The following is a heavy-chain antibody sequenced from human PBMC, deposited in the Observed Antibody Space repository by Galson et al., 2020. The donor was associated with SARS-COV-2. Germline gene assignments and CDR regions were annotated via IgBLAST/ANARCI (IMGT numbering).Heavy chain of an antibody. CDR2: ISSSSSYI. J-gene: IGHJ4*02. Sequence: NSGGSLRLSCAASGFTFSSYSMNWVRQAPGKGLKWVSSISSSSSYIYYADSVKGRFTISRDNAKNSLYLQMNSLRAEDTAVYYCAREGMGPLGVWFDYWGQGTLVTVSS. V-gene: IGHV3-21*01. CDR3: AREGMGPLGVWFDY. CDR1: GFTFSSYS. D-gene: IGHD1-26*01.